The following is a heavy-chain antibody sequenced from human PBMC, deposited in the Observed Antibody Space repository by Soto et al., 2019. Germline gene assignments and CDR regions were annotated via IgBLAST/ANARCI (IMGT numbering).Heavy chain of an antibody. Sequence: PSETLSLTCTVSGASISGFYWSWIRKSAGKGLEWIGRIYATGTTDYNPALKSRVMMSVDTSKKQFSLKLRSVTAADTAVYYCVRDGTKTLRDWFDPWGQGISVTVSS. J-gene: IGHJ5*02. CDR1: GASISGFY. CDR2: IYATGTT. V-gene: IGHV4-4*07. CDR3: VRDGTKTLRDWFDP. D-gene: IGHD1-1*01.